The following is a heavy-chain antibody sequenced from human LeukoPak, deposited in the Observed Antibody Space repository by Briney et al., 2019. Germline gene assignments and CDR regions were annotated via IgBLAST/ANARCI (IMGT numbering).Heavy chain of an antibody. Sequence: GASVKVSCKASGGTFSSYAISWVRQAPGQGLEWMGRIIPILGIANYAQKFQGRVTITADKSTSTAYMELSSLRSEDTAVYYCAREPNSGRYSSDYWGQGTLVTVSS. CDR2: IIPILGIA. CDR1: GGTFSSYA. D-gene: IGHD5-18*01. V-gene: IGHV1-69*04. J-gene: IGHJ4*02. CDR3: AREPNSGRYSSDY.